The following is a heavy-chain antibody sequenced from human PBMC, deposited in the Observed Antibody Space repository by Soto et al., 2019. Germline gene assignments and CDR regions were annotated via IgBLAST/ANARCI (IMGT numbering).Heavy chain of an antibody. CDR2: IVSSSSYT. D-gene: IGHD6-13*01. J-gene: IGHJ4*02. CDR3: ARLRASTWYMGGYLDY. Sequence: QVQLVESGGGLVKPGGSLRLSCAASGFTFSDYYMSWIRQAPGKGLEGVSYIVSSSSYTNYADSVKGRFTISRDNAKNSLYLEMNSLRAEDTAVHYCARLRASTWYMGGYLDYWGRGTLVTVSS. CDR1: GFTFSDYY. V-gene: IGHV3-11*06.